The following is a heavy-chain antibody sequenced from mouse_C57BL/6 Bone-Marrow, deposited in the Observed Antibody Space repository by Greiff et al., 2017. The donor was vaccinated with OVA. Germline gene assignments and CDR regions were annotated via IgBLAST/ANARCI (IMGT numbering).Heavy chain of an antibody. D-gene: IGHD2-2*01. V-gene: IGHV14-4*01. Sequence: VQLKESGAELVRPGASVKLSCTASGFNIKDDYMHWVKQRPEQGLEWIGWSDPENGDTEYASKFQGTATITADTSSNTAYLQLSSLTSEDTAVYYCTTYGYDGWFADWGQGTLVTVSA. J-gene: IGHJ3*01. CDR1: GFNIKDDY. CDR2: SDPENGDT. CDR3: TTYGYDGWFAD.